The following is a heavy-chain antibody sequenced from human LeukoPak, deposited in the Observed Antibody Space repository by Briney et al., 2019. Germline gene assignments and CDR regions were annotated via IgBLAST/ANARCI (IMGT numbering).Heavy chain of an antibody. D-gene: IGHD6-13*01. CDR3: ARAYIAAAVIDY. V-gene: IGHV4-59*01. CDR1: GGSISSYY. Sequence: PSETLSFTCTVSGGSISSYYWSWIRQPPGKGLEWIGYIYYSGSTNYNPSLKSRVTISVDTSKNQFSLKLSSVTAADTAVYYCARAYIAAAVIDYWGQGTLVTVSS. J-gene: IGHJ4*02. CDR2: IYYSGST.